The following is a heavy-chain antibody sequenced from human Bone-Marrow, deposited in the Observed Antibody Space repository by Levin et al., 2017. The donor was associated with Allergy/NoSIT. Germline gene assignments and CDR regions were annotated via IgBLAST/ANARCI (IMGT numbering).Heavy chain of an antibody. CDR2: IKQDGTEK. Sequence: GGSLRLSCAASGFTFSSYWMSWVRQAPGKGLEWVANIKQDGTEKYYVDSVKGRFTISKDNAENSMFLRMSSLRVEDTAVYYCARNGRSAFDIWGQGTTVTVSS. J-gene: IGHJ3*02. CDR1: GFTFSSYW. V-gene: IGHV3-7*04. CDR3: ARNGRSAFDI.